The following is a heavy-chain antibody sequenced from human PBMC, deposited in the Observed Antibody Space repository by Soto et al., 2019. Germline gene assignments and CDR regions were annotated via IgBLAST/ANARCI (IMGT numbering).Heavy chain of an antibody. CDR2: INAGNGNT. Sequence: ASVKVSCKASGYTFTSYAMHWVRQAPGQRLEWMGWINAGNGNTKYSQKFQGRVTITRDTSASTAYMELSSLRSEDTAVYYCARGKGLTYYYDSSGPNDAFDIWGQGTMVTVSS. CDR3: ARGKGLTYYYDSSGPNDAFDI. D-gene: IGHD3-22*01. CDR1: GYTFTSYA. V-gene: IGHV1-3*01. J-gene: IGHJ3*02.